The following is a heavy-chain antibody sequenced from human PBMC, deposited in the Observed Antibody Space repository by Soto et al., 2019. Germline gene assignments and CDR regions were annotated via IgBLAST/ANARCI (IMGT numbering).Heavy chain of an antibody. CDR2: ISSSGSTI. CDR1: GFTFSDYY. CDR3: ASLGYCSSTSCFPPDY. Sequence: PGGSLRLSCAASGFTFSDYYMSWIRQAPGKGLEWVSYISSSGSTIYYADSVKGRFTISRDNAKNSLYLQMNSLRAEDTAVYYCASLGYCSSTSCFPPDYWGQGTLVTVSS. J-gene: IGHJ4*02. V-gene: IGHV3-11*01. D-gene: IGHD2-2*01.